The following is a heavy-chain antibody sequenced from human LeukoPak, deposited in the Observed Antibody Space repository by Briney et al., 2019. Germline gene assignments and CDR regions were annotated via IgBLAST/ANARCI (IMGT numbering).Heavy chain of an antibody. CDR2: IKHKAHSYTT. CDR1: GFTFSDHY. V-gene: IGHV3-72*01. Sequence: GGSLRLSCAASGFTFSDHYMDWVRQAPGKGLEWVGRIKHKAHSYTTEYAASVKGRFTISRDDSKSSLYLQMNSLKIEDTAVYYCAQFAKGGWGQGTLVTVSS. D-gene: IGHD2-21*01. J-gene: IGHJ4*02. CDR3: AQFAKGG.